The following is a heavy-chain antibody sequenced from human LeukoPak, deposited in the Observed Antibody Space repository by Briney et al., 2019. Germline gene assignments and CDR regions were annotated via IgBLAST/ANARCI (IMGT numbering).Heavy chain of an antibody. CDR2: IYYSGST. Sequence: PSETLSLTCTVSGGSISSSSYYWGWIRQPPGKGLEWIGSIYYSGSTNYNPSLKSRVTISVDTSKNQFSLKLSSVTAADTAVYYCAGRKWELPGPLDYWGQGTLVTVSS. CDR3: AGRKWELPGPLDY. J-gene: IGHJ4*02. D-gene: IGHD1-26*01. V-gene: IGHV4-39*07. CDR1: GGSISSSSYY.